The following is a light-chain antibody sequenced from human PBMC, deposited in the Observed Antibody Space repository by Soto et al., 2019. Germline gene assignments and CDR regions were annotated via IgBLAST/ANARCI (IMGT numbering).Light chain of an antibody. CDR2: KAS. CDR3: QQYNSYSWT. CDR1: QSLNNW. Sequence: DIQMTQFPSPLSASVGDRVTITCRASQSLNNWLAWYQQKPGNAPKLLIYKASNLESGVPSRFSGSGSGTEFTLTISSLQPDDLATYYCQQYNSYSWTFGQGTKVEIK. V-gene: IGKV1-5*03. J-gene: IGKJ1*01.